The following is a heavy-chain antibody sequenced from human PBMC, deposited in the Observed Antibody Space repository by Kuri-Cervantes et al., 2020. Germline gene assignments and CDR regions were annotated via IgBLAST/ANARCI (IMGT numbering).Heavy chain of an antibody. J-gene: IGHJ6*02. D-gene: IGHD6-13*01. CDR1: GGSISSGDYY. Sequence: SETLSLTCTVSGGSISSGDYYWSWIRQPPGKGLEWIGYIYYSGSTNYNPSLKSRVTISVDTSKNQFSLKLSSVTAADTAVYYCARASSWYNYYYYGMDVWGQGTTVTVSS. CDR3: ARASSWYNYYYYGMDV. V-gene: IGHV4-61*08. CDR2: IYYSGST.